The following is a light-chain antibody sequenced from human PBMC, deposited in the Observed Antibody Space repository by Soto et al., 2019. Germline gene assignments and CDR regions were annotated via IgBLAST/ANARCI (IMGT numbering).Light chain of an antibody. CDR1: QSVSSN. V-gene: IGKV3-20*01. Sequence: EIVLTQSPGTLSLSPGARATLSCRASQSVSSNLAWYRQTPGQAPRLLIYGASTRATDTPARFSGSGSGTDFTLTISRVEPADFAVYYCQQYGSSFATFGQGTQVE. CDR3: QQYGSSFAT. CDR2: GAS. J-gene: IGKJ1*01.